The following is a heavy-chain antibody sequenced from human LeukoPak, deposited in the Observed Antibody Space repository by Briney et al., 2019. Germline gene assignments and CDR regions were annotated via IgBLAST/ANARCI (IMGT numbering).Heavy chain of an antibody. Sequence: PGGSLRLPCAASGFSFSSYAMRWVRQAPGKGLEWVATTSGSGNKYYADSVKGRFTISRDNSKNTLYLQMNSLRAEDTALYYCAKGKSQPKYYFDYWGQGILVTVSS. V-gene: IGHV3-23*01. CDR1: GFSFSSYA. CDR2: TSGSGNK. CDR3: AKGKSQPKYYFDY. J-gene: IGHJ4*02. D-gene: IGHD2-2*01.